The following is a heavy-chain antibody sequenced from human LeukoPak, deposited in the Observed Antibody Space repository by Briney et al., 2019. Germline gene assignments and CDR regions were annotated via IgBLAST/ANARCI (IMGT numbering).Heavy chain of an antibody. CDR2: ISGSGSIT. D-gene: IGHD1-26*01. CDR1: RFTFRSYA. Sequence: GGSLRLSCAASRFTFRSYAMTWVRQAPGKGLEWVSGISGSGSITGYADSVKGRFTISRDDSKNTLYLQMNSLRAEDTAIYYCANLNPVVGAPWGQGTLVTVSS. CDR3: ANLNPVVGAP. J-gene: IGHJ5*02. V-gene: IGHV3-23*01.